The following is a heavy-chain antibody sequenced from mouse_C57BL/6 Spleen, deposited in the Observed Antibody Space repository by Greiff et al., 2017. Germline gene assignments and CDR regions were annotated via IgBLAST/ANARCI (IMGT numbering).Heavy chain of an antibody. CDR2: IDPETGGT. D-gene: IGHD4-1*01. CDR1: GYTFTDYE. CDR3: TREGTGGDYFDY. V-gene: IGHV1-15*01. J-gene: IGHJ2*01. Sequence: QVQLKQSGAELVRPGASVTLSCKASGYTFTDYEMHWVKQTPVHGLEWIGAIDPETGGTAYNQKFKGKAILTADKSSSTAYMELRSLTSEDSAVYYCTREGTGGDYFDYWGQGTTLTVSS.